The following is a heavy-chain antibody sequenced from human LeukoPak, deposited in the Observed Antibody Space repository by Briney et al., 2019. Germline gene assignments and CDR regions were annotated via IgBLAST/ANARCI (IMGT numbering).Heavy chain of an antibody. CDR3: ARGGCGGDCYLADY. Sequence: GGSLRLSCAASGFTFSTYEMSWVRQAPGKGLEWVSYISSSGSTIFYADSVKGRFTISRDNSKNTLYLQMNSLRAEDTAVYYCARGGCGGDCYLADYWGQETLVTVSS. CDR2: ISSSGSTI. V-gene: IGHV3-48*03. CDR1: GFTFSTYE. D-gene: IGHD2-21*02. J-gene: IGHJ4*02.